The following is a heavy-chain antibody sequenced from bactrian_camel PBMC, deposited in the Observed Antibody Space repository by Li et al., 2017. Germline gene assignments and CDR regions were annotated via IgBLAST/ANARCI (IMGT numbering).Heavy chain of an antibody. CDR1: GLTWRRYC. D-gene: IGHD1*01. J-gene: IGHJ6*01. CDR2: IYTGDGSA. Sequence: QLVESGGGSVQAGGSLRLSCASSGLTWRRYCMGWFRQAPGKEPEGVATIYTGDGSAYYGDSVKGRFTISQDYAKKAVYLLMNSLKPEDTAMYYCAADPAIGWWCKPWRADFGYWGQGTQVTVS. V-gene: IGHV3S29*01. CDR3: AADPAIGWWCKPWRADFGY.